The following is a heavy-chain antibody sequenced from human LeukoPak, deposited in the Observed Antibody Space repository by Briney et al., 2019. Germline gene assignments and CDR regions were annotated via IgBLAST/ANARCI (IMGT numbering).Heavy chain of an antibody. J-gene: IGHJ4*02. CDR3: ARGGYDLAPYDY. Sequence: GGSLRLSCAASGFTVSSNHMSWVRQAPGKGLEWVSVIYSGGSTYYADSVKGRFTISRDNSKNTLYLQMNSLRAEDTAVYYCARGGYDLAPYDYWGQGTLVTVSS. CDR1: GFTVSSNH. D-gene: IGHD5-12*01. V-gene: IGHV3-53*01. CDR2: IYSGGST.